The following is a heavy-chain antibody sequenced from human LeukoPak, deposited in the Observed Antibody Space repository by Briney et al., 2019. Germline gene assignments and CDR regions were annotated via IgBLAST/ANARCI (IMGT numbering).Heavy chain of an antibody. CDR2: ISSRSSTI. CDR1: GFPFNKFS. CDR3: AKDTIRFLEWLRDYYYYGMDV. D-gene: IGHD3-3*01. V-gene: IGHV3-48*01. J-gene: IGHJ6*02. Sequence: GGSLRLSCEVSGFPFNKFSMNWVRQAPGKGLEWISYISSRSSTINYADSVKGRFNISRDNAKNSLFLQMNSLRAEDTAVYYCAKDTIRFLEWLRDYYYYGMDVWGQGTTVTVSS.